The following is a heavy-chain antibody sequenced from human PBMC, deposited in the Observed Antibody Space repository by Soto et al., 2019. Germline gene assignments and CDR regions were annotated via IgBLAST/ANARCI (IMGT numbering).Heavy chain of an antibody. CDR3: ARAKVTIFGVALDY. V-gene: IGHV1-3*01. J-gene: IGHJ4*02. CDR2: INAGNGNT. Sequence: ASVKVSCKASGYTFTSYAMHWVRQAPGQRLEWMGWINAGNGNTKYSQKFQGRVTITRDTSASTAYMELSSLRSGDTAVYYCARAKVTIFGVALDYWGQGTLVTVST. D-gene: IGHD3-3*01. CDR1: GYTFTSYA.